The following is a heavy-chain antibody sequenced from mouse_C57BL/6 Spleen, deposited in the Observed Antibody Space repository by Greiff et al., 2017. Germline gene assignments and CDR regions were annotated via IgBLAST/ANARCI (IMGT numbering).Heavy chain of an antibody. D-gene: IGHD2-1*01. CDR2: IDPSDSYT. V-gene: IGHV1-59*01. Sequence: QVHVKQSGAELVRPGTSVKLSCKASGYTFTSYWMHWVKQRPGQGLEWIGVIDPSDSYTNYNQKFKGKATLTVDTASSTAYMQLSSLTSEDAAVLYCARGEVYYGNYGFDYWGQGTTLTVSS. CDR1: GYTFTSYW. J-gene: IGHJ2*01. CDR3: ARGEVYYGNYGFDY.